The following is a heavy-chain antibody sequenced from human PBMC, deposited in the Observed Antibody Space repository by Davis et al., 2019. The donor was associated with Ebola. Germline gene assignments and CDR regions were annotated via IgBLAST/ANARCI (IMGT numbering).Heavy chain of an antibody. D-gene: IGHD6-6*01. CDR1: GFTFSSYS. CDR2: ISSSSSTI. CDR3: ARGNPIAARPRFDY. V-gene: IGHV3-48*04. J-gene: IGHJ4*02. Sequence: GESLKISCAASGFTFSSYSMNWVRQAPGKGLEWVSYISSSSSTIYYADSVKGRFTISRDNAKNSLYLQMNSLRAEDTAVYYCARGNPIAARPRFDYWGQGTLVTVSS.